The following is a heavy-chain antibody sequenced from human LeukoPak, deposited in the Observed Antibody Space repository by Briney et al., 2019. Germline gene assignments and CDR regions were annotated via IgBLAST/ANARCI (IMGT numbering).Heavy chain of an antibody. D-gene: IGHD6-13*01. CDR3: ARVISSWADYYYYGMDV. Sequence: PGGSLRLSCAASGFTFSSYWMHWVRQAPGKGLVWVSRINSDGSSTSYADSVKGRFTISRDNAKNTLYLQVNSLRAEDTAVYYCARVISSWADYYYYGMDVWGQGTTVTVSS. J-gene: IGHJ6*02. CDR1: GFTFSSYW. V-gene: IGHV3-74*01. CDR2: INSDGSST.